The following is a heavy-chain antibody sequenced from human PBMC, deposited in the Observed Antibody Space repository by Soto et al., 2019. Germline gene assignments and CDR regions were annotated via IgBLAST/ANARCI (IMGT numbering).Heavy chain of an antibody. V-gene: IGHV2-5*02. CDR3: AYRRPDVSWAYPLLSDY. D-gene: IGHD6-6*01. CDR1: GFSLTNDGVG. CDR2: IYWDDDK. J-gene: IGHJ4*01. Sequence: QITLKESGPTLVKPTQTLTLTCSVSGFSLTNDGVGVAWIRQPPGKALEWLALIYWDDDKRYSPSLRNRFTIATDPSNYQVVLTLADLVPVDSATYYSAYRRPDVSWAYPLLSDYRGHGTLVTVSS.